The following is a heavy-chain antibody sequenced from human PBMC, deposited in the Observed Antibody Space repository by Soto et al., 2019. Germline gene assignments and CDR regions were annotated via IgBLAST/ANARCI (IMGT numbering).Heavy chain of an antibody. J-gene: IGHJ4*02. CDR1: GYTFSTYG. D-gene: IGHD3-10*01. CDR2: INVYNGNT. CDR3: ARRDYASGTYYCDY. V-gene: IGHV1-18*01. Sequence: QVQLVQSGAEVKKPGASVKVSCKASGYTFSTYGISWVRQAPGQGLEWMGWINVYNGNTNYAQKVQGRVTMTTDTSTSTAYMELRRLRSDDTAVYYWARRDYASGTYYCDYWGQGTLVTVSS.